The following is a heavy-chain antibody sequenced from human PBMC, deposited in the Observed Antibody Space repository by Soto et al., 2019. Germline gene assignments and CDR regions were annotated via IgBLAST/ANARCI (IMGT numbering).Heavy chain of an antibody. CDR3: ARSIPSTGTSD. J-gene: IGHJ4*02. CDR2: ITSSSSSI. V-gene: IGHV3-48*01. D-gene: IGHD1-1*01. CDR1: GFTFSSYS. Sequence: EVQLVESGGGLVQPGGSLRLSCAASGFTFSSYSMNWVRQAPWKGLECVSYITSSSSSIYYADSVKGRFTISRDNAKNSLYLQMNSLRAEDTAVYYCARSIPSTGTSDWGQGTLVTVSS.